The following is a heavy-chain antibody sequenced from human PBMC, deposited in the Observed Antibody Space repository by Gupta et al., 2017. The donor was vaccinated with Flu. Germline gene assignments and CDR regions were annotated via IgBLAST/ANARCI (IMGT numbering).Heavy chain of an antibody. J-gene: IGHJ5*02. V-gene: IGHV3-53*02. CDR1: GFTVSSNY. CDR2: IYSGGST. CDR3: AREPYDSSGIDP. Sequence: EVQLVETGGGLIQPGGSLRLSCAASGFTVSSNYMSWVRQAPGKGLEWVSVIYSGGSTYYADSVKGRFTISRDNSKNTLYLQMNSLRAEDTAVYYCAREPYDSSGIDPWGQGTLVTVSS. D-gene: IGHD3-22*01.